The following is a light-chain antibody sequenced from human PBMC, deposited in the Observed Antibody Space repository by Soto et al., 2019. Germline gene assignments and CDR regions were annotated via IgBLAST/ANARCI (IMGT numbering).Light chain of an antibody. CDR3: QQYGSSGT. CDR1: QSISSY. J-gene: IGKJ1*01. V-gene: IGKV1-39*01. CDR2: AAS. Sequence: DIQMTQSPSSLSASVGDRVTITCRASQSISSYLNWYQQKPGKAPKLLIYAASSLQSGVPSRFSGSGSGTDFTLTISRLEPEDFAVYYRQQYGSSGTVGQGTKVDI.